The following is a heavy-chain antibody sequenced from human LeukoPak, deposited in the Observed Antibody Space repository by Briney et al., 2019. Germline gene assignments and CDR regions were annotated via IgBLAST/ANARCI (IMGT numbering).Heavy chain of an antibody. CDR3: ARAMDTGDKYYYYYGMDV. CDR2: MYYSGSS. D-gene: IGHD5-18*01. V-gene: IGHV4-59*01. CDR1: GASIRSYF. Sequence: PSETLSLTCIVSGASIRSYFWSWIRQPPGKGLEWIGYMYYSGSSDYNTSLKSRVTISIDTSKNQFSLRLSSVTAADTAVYYCARAMDTGDKYYYYYGMDVWGQGTTVTVSS. J-gene: IGHJ6*02.